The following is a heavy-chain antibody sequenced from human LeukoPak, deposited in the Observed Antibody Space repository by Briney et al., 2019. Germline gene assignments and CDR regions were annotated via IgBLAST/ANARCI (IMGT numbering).Heavy chain of an antibody. D-gene: IGHD3-22*01. Sequence: GGSLRLSCAASGFTFSSYAMSWVRQAPGKGLEWVSAISGSGGSTYYADSVKGRFTISRDNSKNTLYLQMNILRAEDTAVYYCSKDMYSYDSSGYFGPDAFDIWGQGTMVTVSS. CDR1: GFTFSSYA. CDR2: ISGSGGST. J-gene: IGHJ3*02. CDR3: SKDMYSYDSSGYFGPDAFDI. V-gene: IGHV3-23*01.